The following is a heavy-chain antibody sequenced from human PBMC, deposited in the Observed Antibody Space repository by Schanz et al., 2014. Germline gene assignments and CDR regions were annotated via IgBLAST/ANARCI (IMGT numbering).Heavy chain of an antibody. D-gene: IGHD5-12*01. CDR1: GFTFSSYA. Sequence: GQLLQFGGGVVQPGRSLRLSCAASGFTFSSYAMHWVRQAPGKGLEWVAVIWSDGSGKYYADSVEGRFTISRDNSRNTLYLQMNSLRTEDTAVYYCASPSGYSDYGTYFDFWGQGTLVTVSS. CDR3: ASPSGYSDYGTYFDF. V-gene: IGHV3-33*01. J-gene: IGHJ4*02. CDR2: IWSDGSGK.